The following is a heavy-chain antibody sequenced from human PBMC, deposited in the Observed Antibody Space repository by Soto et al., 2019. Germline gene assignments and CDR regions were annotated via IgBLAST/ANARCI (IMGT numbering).Heavy chain of an antibody. CDR1: GFSFSDYA. V-gene: IGHV3-23*01. Sequence: GGSLRLSCAASGFSFSDYAMSWVRQAPGKGLEWVSVISEGGGSTHYADSVRGRFTVSRDNSKNSLSLRMNSLRDEDTAVYFCAKRSPYSSGWYSPIFDYWGQGALVTVSS. J-gene: IGHJ4*02. CDR2: ISEGGGST. CDR3: AKRSPYSSGWYSPIFDY. D-gene: IGHD6-13*01.